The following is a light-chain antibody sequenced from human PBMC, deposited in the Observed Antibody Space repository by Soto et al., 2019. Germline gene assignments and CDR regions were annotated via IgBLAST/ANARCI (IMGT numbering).Light chain of an antibody. V-gene: IGKV1-5*03. CDR2: KAS. CDR1: ESISSW. CDR3: QQYNDYPYT. Sequence: DIQMTQSPSTLSASVGDRVTITCRDSESISSWLAWYQQKPGEAPKLLIYKASSLESGVPSRFSGSGSGTEFTLTISSLQPDDFATYYCQQYNDYPYTFGQGTKLEI. J-gene: IGKJ2*01.